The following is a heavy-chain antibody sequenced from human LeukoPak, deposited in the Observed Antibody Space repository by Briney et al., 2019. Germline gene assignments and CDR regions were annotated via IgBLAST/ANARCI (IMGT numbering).Heavy chain of an antibody. V-gene: IGHV3-7*04. CDR2: IKQDGSKK. Sequence: QPGGSLRLSCAASGFTFSNYAMSWVRQAPGKGLEWVANIKQDGSKKSYVDSVKSRFTISRDNAKNSLYLQMNSLRAEDTAIYYCTRVGYIDEGIDYWGQGTLVTVSS. CDR1: GFTFSNYA. CDR3: TRVGYIDEGIDY. D-gene: IGHD5-24*01. J-gene: IGHJ4*02.